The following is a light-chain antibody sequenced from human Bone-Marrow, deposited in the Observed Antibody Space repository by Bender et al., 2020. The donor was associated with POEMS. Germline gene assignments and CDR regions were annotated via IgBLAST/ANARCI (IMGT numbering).Light chain of an antibody. V-gene: IGLV2-14*02. J-gene: IGLJ1*01. CDR3: SSLTSTSTHV. CDR2: EGS. CDR1: SSDVGYYNL. Sequence: QSALTQPASVSGSRGQSITLSCTGTSSDVGYYNLVSWYQQYPGKAPKLLIYEGSRRPSGVSNRFSGSKSGNTASLTISGLQAEDEADYYCSSLTSTSTHVFGPGTKVTVL.